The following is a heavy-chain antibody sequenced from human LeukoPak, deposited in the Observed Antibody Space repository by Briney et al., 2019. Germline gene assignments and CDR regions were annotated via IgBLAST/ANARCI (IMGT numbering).Heavy chain of an antibody. D-gene: IGHD3-16*02. CDR3: AKSLYGGCDY. CDR2: VNGNGGST. V-gene: IGHV3-23*01. Sequence: GGSLRLSCAASGFTFSTYAMSWVRQAPGKGLEWVSGVNGNGGSTSYADSVKGRLTISRDNSKNTVYLQMNSLRVEDTAVYYCAKSLYGGCDYWGQGAVVTVSS. CDR1: GFTFSTYA. J-gene: IGHJ4*02.